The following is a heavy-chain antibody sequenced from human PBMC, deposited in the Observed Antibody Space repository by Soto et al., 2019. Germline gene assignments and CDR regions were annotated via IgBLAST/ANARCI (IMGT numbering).Heavy chain of an antibody. J-gene: IGHJ4*02. D-gene: IGHD1-26*01. CDR1: GYSFTNYW. CDR3: ARRPRGVSGSYYDY. V-gene: IGHV5-51*01. CDR2: IYPGDSDT. Sequence: PGESLKISCKASGYSFTNYWIGWVRQMPGKGLEWMGIIYPGDSDTRYSPSFQGQVTISADKSITTAYLQWSSLKASAAAIYYCARRPRGVSGSYYDYWGQGVLVTVSS.